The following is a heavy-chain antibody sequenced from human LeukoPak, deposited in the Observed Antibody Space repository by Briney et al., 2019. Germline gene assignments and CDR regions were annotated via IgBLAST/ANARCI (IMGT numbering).Heavy chain of an antibody. J-gene: IGHJ4*02. CDR2: IYSGGST. CDR3: ARDTVATTFDY. Sequence: PGGSLRLSCAASGFTVSSNYMSWVRQAPGKGLEWVSVIYSGGSTYYADSVKGRFTISRDNAKNSLYLQMNSLRAEDTAVYYCARDTVATTFDYWGQGTVVTVSS. V-gene: IGHV3-53*01. D-gene: IGHD4-17*01. CDR1: GFTVSSNY.